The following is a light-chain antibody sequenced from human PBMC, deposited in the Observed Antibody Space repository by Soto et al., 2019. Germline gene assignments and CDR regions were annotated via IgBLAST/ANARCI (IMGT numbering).Light chain of an antibody. Sequence: QSVLTRPASVSGSPGQSINISCTGTGSDVGGYNYVSWYQQHPGKAPKLMIYDVSNRPSGVSNRFSGSKSGNTASLTISGLQAEDEADYYCSSYTSSSTLVFGTGTKVTVL. J-gene: IGLJ1*01. CDR1: GSDVGGYNY. CDR3: SSYTSSSTLV. CDR2: DVS. V-gene: IGLV2-14*01.